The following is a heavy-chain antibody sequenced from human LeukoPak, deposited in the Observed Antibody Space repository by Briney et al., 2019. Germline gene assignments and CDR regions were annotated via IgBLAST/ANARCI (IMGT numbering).Heavy chain of an antibody. J-gene: IGHJ4*02. CDR3: SRELRAGYCTNGVCHTPFDY. CDR2: MSGSSSYI. Sequence: GGSLRLSCAASGFTLSSYSMNWVRQAPGKGLEWVSSMSGSSSYIYYAGSVKGRFTIYRDNAKNSLYLQMNSLTAEDTAVYYCSRELRAGYCTNGVCHTPFDYWGQGTLVTVSS. D-gene: IGHD2-8*01. CDR1: GFTLSSYS. V-gene: IGHV3-21*01.